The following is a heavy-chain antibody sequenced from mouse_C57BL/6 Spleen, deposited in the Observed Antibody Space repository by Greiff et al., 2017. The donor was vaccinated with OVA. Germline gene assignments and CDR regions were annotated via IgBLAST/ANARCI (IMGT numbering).Heavy chain of an antibody. V-gene: IGHV1-53*01. J-gene: IGHJ3*01. Sequence: QVQLQQSGTELVKPGASVKLSCKASGYTFTSYWMHWVKQRPGQGLEWIGNINPSNGGTNYNEKFKSKATLTVDKSSSTAYMQLSSLTSEDSAVYYCARSVITTVVAKAYWGQGTLVTVSA. CDR2: INPSNGGT. D-gene: IGHD1-1*01. CDR1: GYTFTSYW. CDR3: ARSVITTVVAKAY.